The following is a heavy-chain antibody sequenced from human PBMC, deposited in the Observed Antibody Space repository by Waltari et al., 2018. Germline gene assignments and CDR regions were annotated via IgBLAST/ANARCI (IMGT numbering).Heavy chain of an antibody. V-gene: IGHV3-7*03. CDR2: IKQDGSEK. CDR1: GFTFSSYW. J-gene: IGHJ4*02. D-gene: IGHD4-17*01. CDR3: ARDQSDYDYFDY. Sequence: EVQLVESGGGLVQPGGSLRLSCAASGFTFSSYWTSWVRQAPGKGLEWVANIKQDGSEKYYVDSVKGRFTISRDNAKNSLYLQMNSLRAEDTAVYYCARDQSDYDYFDYWGQGTLVTVSS.